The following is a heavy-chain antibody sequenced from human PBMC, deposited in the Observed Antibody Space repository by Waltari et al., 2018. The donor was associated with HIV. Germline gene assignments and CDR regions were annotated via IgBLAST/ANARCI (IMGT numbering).Heavy chain of an antibody. J-gene: IGHJ4*02. CDR2: VNPYAGGGNT. V-gene: IGHV3-74*01. CDR1: GFSVGNNW. CDR3: VRDCGGHFDQ. Sequence: EVQLVESGGGLVQPGGSLRLSCAASGFSVGNNWMHWVRQRPGQGLVWVSRVNPYAGGGNTNYATSVRGRFTISRDYARNTLSLQMHGLRVEDTAVYYCVRDCGGHFDQWCQGTLVTVSS. D-gene: IGHD2-21*01.